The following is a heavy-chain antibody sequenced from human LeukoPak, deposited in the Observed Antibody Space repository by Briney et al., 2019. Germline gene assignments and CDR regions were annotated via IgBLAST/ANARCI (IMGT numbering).Heavy chain of an antibody. V-gene: IGHV5-51*01. D-gene: IGHD6-13*01. CDR1: GFSFANYW. Sequence: GESLKISFKGSGFSFANYWIAWVRQMPGEGLEWMGIMKPANSDSRYSPSFQGQVTFSADKSISTAYLQWSSLKASDSAMYYCARRIAATGREFDYWGQGTLVTVSS. CDR3: ARRIAATGREFDY. J-gene: IGHJ4*02. CDR2: MKPANSDS.